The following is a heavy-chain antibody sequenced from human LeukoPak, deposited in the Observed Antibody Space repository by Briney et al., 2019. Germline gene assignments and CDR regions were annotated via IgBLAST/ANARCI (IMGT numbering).Heavy chain of an antibody. CDR1: GGSISSYY. CDR3: ARGTYGSSWQLEHFDY. Sequence: KPSETLSLTCTVSGGSISSYYWSWIRQPPGKGLEWIGYISYSGSTNYNPSLKSRDTISVGTSKNQFSLKLSSLTAADTAVYYCARGTYGSSWQLEHFDYWGQGTLVTVSS. J-gene: IGHJ4*02. V-gene: IGHV4-59*01. CDR2: ISYSGST. D-gene: IGHD6-13*01.